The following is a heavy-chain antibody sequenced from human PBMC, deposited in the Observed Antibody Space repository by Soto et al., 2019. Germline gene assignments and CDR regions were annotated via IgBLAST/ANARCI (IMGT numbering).Heavy chain of an antibody. J-gene: IGHJ6*02. D-gene: IGHD3-3*01. CDR3: AKGDYDFWSGYLREYYYYGMDV. Sequence: PGGSLRLSWAASGCKFRSYAMSWVRQAQGKGLEWVSAISGSGGSTYYADSVKGRFTISRDNSKNTLYLQMNSLRAEDTAVYYCAKGDYDFWSGYLREYYYYGMDVWGQGTTVTVSS. V-gene: IGHV3-23*01. CDR2: ISGSGGST. CDR1: GCKFRSYA.